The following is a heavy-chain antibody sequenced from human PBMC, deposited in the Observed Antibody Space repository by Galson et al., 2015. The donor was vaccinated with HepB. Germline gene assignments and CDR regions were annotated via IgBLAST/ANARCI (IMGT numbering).Heavy chain of an antibody. CDR2: FDPEDGET. V-gene: IGHV1-24*01. Sequence: SVKVSCKVSGYTLTELSMHWVRQAPGKGLEWMGGFDPEDGETIYAQKFQGRVTMTEDTSTDTAYMELSSLRSEDTAVYYCATGRGYCSGGSRYNPFDYWGQGTLVTVSS. CDR1: GYTLTELS. D-gene: IGHD2-15*01. CDR3: ATGRGYCSGGSRYNPFDY. J-gene: IGHJ4*02.